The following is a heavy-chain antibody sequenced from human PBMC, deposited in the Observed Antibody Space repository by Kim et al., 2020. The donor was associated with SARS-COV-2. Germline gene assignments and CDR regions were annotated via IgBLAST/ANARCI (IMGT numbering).Heavy chain of an antibody. V-gene: IGHV3-21*01. D-gene: IGHD3-10*01. CDR1: GFTFSSYS. CDR2: ISSSSSYI. J-gene: IGHJ6*02. Sequence: GGSLRLSCAASGFTFSSYSMNWVRQAPGKGLEWVSSISSSSSYIYYADSVKGRFTISRDNAKNSLYLQMNSLRAEDTAVYYCARVLPLLWFVELKFDYYYYGMDVGGQGTTVTVSS. CDR3: ARVLPLLWFVELKFDYYYYGMDV.